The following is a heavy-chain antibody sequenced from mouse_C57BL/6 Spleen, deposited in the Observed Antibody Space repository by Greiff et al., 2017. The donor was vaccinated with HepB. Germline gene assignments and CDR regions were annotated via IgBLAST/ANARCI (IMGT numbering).Heavy chain of an antibody. D-gene: IGHD1-1*01. CDR1: GYAFSSSW. CDR3: ANGVDYAMDY. J-gene: IGHJ4*01. Sequence: ESGPELVKPGASVQISCKASGYAFSSSWMNWVKQRPGKGLEWIGRIYPGDGDTNYNGKFKGKATLTADKSSSTADMQLSSLTSEDSAVYFCANGVDYAMDYWGQGTSVTVSS. V-gene: IGHV1-82*01. CDR2: IYPGDGDT.